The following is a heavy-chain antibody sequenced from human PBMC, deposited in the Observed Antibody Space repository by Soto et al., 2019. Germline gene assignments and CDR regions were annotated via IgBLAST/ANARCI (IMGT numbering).Heavy chain of an antibody. Sequence: SETLSLTCTVSDGAITRYYWNWIRQPPGKGLEWIGYIYHSGRTNYNPSLKSRVTISVDTSKNQFSLSLSSVTAADTAVYYCAGYTTPVVWFDSWGQGSLVTVSS. J-gene: IGHJ5*01. CDR2: IYHSGRT. CDR3: AGYTTPVVWFDS. V-gene: IGHV4-59*01. CDR1: DGAITRYY. D-gene: IGHD2-2*02.